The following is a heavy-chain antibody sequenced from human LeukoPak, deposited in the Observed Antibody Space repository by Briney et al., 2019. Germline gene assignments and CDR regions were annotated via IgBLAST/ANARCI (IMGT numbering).Heavy chain of an antibody. V-gene: IGHV3-23*01. CDR2: FSGSGGGT. CDR3: AKDRDIVGAYDTFDI. Sequence: PGGSLRLSCAASGFTFSSYGMSWVRQAPGKGLEWLSVFSGSGGGTYYGDSVKGRFTISRDNSKNTLYLQMNSLRAEDTAVYYCAKDRDIVGAYDTFDIWGQGTIVTVSS. J-gene: IGHJ3*02. D-gene: IGHD1-26*01. CDR1: GFTFSSYG.